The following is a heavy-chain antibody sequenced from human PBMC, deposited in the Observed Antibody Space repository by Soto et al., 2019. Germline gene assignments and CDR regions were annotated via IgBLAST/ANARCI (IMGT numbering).Heavy chain of an antibody. D-gene: IGHD6-6*01. CDR1: GGSSTSFG. CDR3: ARKQLGYYSGMAV. J-gene: IGHJ6*02. CDR2: IYPGDSDT. V-gene: IGHV5-51*01. Sequence: GAGGSSTSFGSGRVSKMPGKGLEWMGIIYPGDSDTRYSPSFQGQVTISADKSISTAYLQWSSLKASDTAMYYCARKQLGYYSGMAVWGQRTTVPVSS.